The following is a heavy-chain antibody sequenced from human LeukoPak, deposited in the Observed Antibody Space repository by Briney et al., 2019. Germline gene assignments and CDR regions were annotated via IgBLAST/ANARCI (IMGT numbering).Heavy chain of an antibody. CDR2: ISWDGGST. CDR3: AKESGDSSGYSYYFDY. J-gene: IGHJ4*02. CDR1: GFTFINYS. D-gene: IGHD3-22*01. V-gene: IGHV3-43D*03. Sequence: GGSLRLSCSASGFTFINYSMNWVRQAPGKGLEWVSLISWDGGSTYYADSVKGRFTISRDNSKNSLYLQMNSLRAEDTALYYCAKESGDSSGYSYYFDYWGQGTLVTVSS.